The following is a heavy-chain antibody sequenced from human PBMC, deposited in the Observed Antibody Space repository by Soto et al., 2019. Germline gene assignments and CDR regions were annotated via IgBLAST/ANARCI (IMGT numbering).Heavy chain of an antibody. CDR1: GGSFSGYY. Sequence: QVQLQQWGAGLLKPSETPSLTCAVYGGSFSGYYWSWIRQPPGKGLEWIGEINHSGSTNYNPSLKSRVTISVDTSKNQFSLKLSSVTAADTAVYYCARVVGYNRNYVRYYYYGMDVWGQGTTVTVSS. D-gene: IGHD1-7*01. V-gene: IGHV4-34*01. CDR2: INHSGST. CDR3: ARVVGYNRNYVRYYYYGMDV. J-gene: IGHJ6*02.